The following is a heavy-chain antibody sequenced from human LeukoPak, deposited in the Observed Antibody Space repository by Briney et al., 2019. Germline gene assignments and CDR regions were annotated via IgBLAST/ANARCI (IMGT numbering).Heavy chain of an antibody. J-gene: IGHJ3*02. CDR2: ITSDGSST. CDR3: ARDYAVGESFDI. CDR1: GFTFSSYW. D-gene: IGHD3-16*01. Sequence: GGSLRLSCAASGFTFSSYWMHWVRQAPGEGLVWVARITSDGSSTSHADSVKGRFTISRDNAKNTLYLQMNSLRAEDTAVYYCARDYAVGESFDIWGQGTLITVSS. V-gene: IGHV3-74*01.